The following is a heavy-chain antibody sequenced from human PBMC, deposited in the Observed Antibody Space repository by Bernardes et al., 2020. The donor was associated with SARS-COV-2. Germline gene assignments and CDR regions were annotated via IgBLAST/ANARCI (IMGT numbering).Heavy chain of an antibody. J-gene: IGHJ6*02. Sequence: GGSLRLSCAASGFTFGSYWMHWVRQAPGKGLVWVSRIDSGGRSTTYTDSVKGRFTISRENAKNSLYLQMNNLRAGDTAVYYCARGSYGYLGLMDVWGQGTTVTVSS. V-gene: IGHV3-74*03. CDR1: GFTFGSYW. CDR3: ARGSYGYLGLMDV. D-gene: IGHD5-18*01. CDR2: IDSGGRST.